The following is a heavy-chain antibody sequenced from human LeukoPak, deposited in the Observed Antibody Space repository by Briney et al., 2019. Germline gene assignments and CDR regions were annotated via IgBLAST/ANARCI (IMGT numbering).Heavy chain of an antibody. CDR2: IRYDGSNK. Sequence: GGSLRLSCAASGFTSSSYGMHWVRQAPGKGLEWVAFIRYDGSNKYYADSVKGRFTISRDNSKNTLYLQMNSLRAEDTAVYYCAKDLSAEYFKAVWFDPWGQGTLVTVSS. CDR3: AKDLSAEYFKAVWFDP. J-gene: IGHJ5*02. CDR1: GFTSSSYG. D-gene: IGHD1-14*01. V-gene: IGHV3-30*02.